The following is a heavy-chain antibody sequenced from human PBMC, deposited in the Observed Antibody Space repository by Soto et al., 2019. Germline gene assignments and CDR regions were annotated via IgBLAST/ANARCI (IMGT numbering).Heavy chain of an antibody. J-gene: IGHJ4*02. D-gene: IGHD3-16*01. V-gene: IGHV3-30*03. CDR1: GFSFSRYG. Sequence: GGSLRLSCTASGFSFSRYGMHWVRQAPSKGLEWLAGISFDATQTYYADPVRGRFAISRDNSKNTVYLEMNSLRNEDTALYYCARDSDPRMIPEILMDDFDYWGQGTQVTVSS. CDR2: ISFDATQT. CDR3: ARDSDPRMIPEILMDDFDY.